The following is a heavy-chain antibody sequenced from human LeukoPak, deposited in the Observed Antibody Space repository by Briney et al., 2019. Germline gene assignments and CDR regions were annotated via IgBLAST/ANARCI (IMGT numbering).Heavy chain of an antibody. V-gene: IGHV4-4*07. J-gene: IGHJ4*02. CDR2: IYTSGST. D-gene: IGHD1-26*01. CDR1: GGSISSYY. CDR3: ARGGGSYSGSPDGSLDY. Sequence: PSETLSLTCTVSGGSISSYYWSWIRQPAGKGLEWIGRIYTSGSTNYNPSLKSRATMSVDTSKNQFSLKLSSVTAADTAVYYCARGGGSYSGSPDGSLDYWGQGTLVTVSS.